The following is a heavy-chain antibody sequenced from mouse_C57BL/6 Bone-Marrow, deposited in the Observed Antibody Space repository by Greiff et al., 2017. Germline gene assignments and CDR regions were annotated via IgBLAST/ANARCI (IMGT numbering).Heavy chain of an antibody. CDR2: IDPENGDT. CDR3: TTGNNGYYVSWCAY. Sequence: VQLQQSGAELVRPGASVKLSCTASGFNIKDDYMHWVKQRPEQGLEWIGWIDPENGDTEYASKFQGKATITADTSSNTAYLQLSSLTSEDTAVYYCTTGNNGYYVSWCAYWGQGTLVTVSA. V-gene: IGHV14-4*01. CDR1: GFNIKDDY. D-gene: IGHD2-3*01. J-gene: IGHJ3*01.